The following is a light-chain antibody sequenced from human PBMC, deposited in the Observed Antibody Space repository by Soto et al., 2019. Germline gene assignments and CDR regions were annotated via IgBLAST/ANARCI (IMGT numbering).Light chain of an antibody. CDR1: SSDVGSYNL. J-gene: IGLJ2*01. CDR2: EVS. Sequence: QSVLTQPASVSGSPGQSITISCTGTSSDVGSYNLVSWYQQHPGEAPKLMIYEVSKRPSGVSNRFSGSKSGNTASLTISGLQAEDEADYYCCSYAGSSTLGVFGGGTKLTVL. CDR3: CSYAGSSTLGV. V-gene: IGLV2-23*02.